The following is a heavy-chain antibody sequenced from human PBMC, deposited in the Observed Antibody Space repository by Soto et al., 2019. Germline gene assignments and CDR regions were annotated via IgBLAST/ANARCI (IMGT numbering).Heavy chain of an antibody. CDR1: EFTFSNYW. CDR2: IKEDGSEK. D-gene: IGHD1-26*01. Sequence: EVQLVESGGGLVQPGGSLRLSCAASEFTFSNYWMSWVRQAPGKGLEWVANIKEDGSEKYYVDSVKGRFTISRDGAKNSLYLQMDSLRAEDTAVYYCARLRKGGYCDYWGQGSLVTVSS. CDR3: ARLRKGGYCDY. V-gene: IGHV3-7*03. J-gene: IGHJ4*02.